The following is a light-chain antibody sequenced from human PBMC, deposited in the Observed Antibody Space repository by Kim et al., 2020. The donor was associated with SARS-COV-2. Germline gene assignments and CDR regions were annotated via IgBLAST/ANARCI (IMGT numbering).Light chain of an antibody. CDR3: MQALQTPVT. J-gene: IGKJ4*01. V-gene: IGKV2-28*01. CDR2: LGS. Sequence: ASISCRSSQSLQHSNRNNYLDWYLQKPGQSPQLLIYLGSNRSSGVPDRFSGSGSGTDFTLKISRVEAEDVGVYYCMQALQTPVTFGGGTKVDIK. CDR1: QSLQHSNRNNY.